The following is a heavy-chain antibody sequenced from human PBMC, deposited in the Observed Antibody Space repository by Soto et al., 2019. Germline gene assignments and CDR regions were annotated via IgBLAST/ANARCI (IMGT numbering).Heavy chain of an antibody. D-gene: IGHD3-22*01. Sequence: RGESLKISCKGSGYSFTSYWISWVRQMPGKGLEWMGRIDPSDSYTNYSPSFQGHVTISADKSISTAYLQWSSLKASDTAMYYCARQCYYDSSGYCPHDAFDIWGQGTMVTVSS. CDR1: GYSFTSYW. V-gene: IGHV5-10-1*01. J-gene: IGHJ3*02. CDR2: IDPSDSYT. CDR3: ARQCYYDSSGYCPHDAFDI.